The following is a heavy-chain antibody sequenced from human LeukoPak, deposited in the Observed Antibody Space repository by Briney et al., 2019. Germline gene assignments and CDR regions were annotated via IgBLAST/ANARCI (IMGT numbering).Heavy chain of an antibody. Sequence: ASVKVSFKPSVYTFTCYYIHWVRQAPGQGLEWMGWINPSNGSANYAQKFQDRVTMTRDTSISTAYMELSRLRYDDTAVFYCARDTGGGNNPDYWGQGTLVTVSS. D-gene: IGHD5-24*01. CDR1: VYTFTCYY. CDR3: ARDTGGGNNPDY. J-gene: IGHJ4*02. V-gene: IGHV1-2*02. CDR2: INPSNGSA.